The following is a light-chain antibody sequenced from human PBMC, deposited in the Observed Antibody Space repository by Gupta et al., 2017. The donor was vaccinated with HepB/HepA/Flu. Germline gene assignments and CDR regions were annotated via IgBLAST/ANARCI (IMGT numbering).Light chain of an antibody. CDR1: QSVSSSY. CDR3: QQYDTSPRS. Sequence: EIVLTQSPGTLSLSAGERATLSCKASQSVSSSYLAWYQQKPGQAPRLLIYGASNRATGLPDRFSGSGSGTDFILTISRLEPEDFAVYYCQQYDTSPRSFGQGTKLEI. V-gene: IGKV3-20*01. CDR2: GAS. J-gene: IGKJ2*04.